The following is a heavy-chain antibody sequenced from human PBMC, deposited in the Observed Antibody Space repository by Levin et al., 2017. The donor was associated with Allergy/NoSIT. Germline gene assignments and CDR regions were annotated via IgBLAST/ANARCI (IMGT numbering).Heavy chain of an antibody. J-gene: IGHJ4*02. CDR3: ARQYCTATSCYFYFDY. Sequence: GESLKISCKASGYPFTGSYVHWVRQVSGQGREWMGMINPNIGSTTYAQKFQGRVAMTSDISTTTVYMELSSLGSDDTAVYYCARQYCTATSCYFYFDYWGQGTLVTVSS. CDR2: INPNIGST. V-gene: IGHV1-46*01. CDR1: GYPFTGSY. D-gene: IGHD2-2*01.